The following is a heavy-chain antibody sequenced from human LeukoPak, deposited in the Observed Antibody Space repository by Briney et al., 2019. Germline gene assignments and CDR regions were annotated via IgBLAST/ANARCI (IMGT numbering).Heavy chain of an antibody. D-gene: IGHD1-20*01. CDR3: AIQGYSWNGNYYYGMDV. V-gene: IGHV1-69*13. CDR1: GGTFISYA. Sequence: GASVKVSCKASGGTFISYAISWVRQAPGQGLEWMGGIIPIFGTANYAQKFQGRVTITADESTSTAYMELSSLRSEDTAVYYCAIQGYSWNGNYYYGMDVWGQGTTVTVSS. J-gene: IGHJ6*02. CDR2: IIPIFGTA.